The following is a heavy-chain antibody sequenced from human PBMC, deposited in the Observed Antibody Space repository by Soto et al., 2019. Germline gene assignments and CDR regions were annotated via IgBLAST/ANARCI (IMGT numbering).Heavy chain of an antibody. J-gene: IGHJ6*02. CDR2: INTDGTST. CDR3: ARGQWQINYLYYGMDV. D-gene: IGHD6-19*01. Sequence: GGSLRLSCAASEFTFSSYWMNWVRQAPGKGLVWVSRINTDGTSTNYADSVKGRFTISRDNAKNTLYLQMSSLRAEDTAVYYCARGQWQINYLYYGMDVWGQGTTVTVSS. V-gene: IGHV3-74*01. CDR1: EFTFSSYW.